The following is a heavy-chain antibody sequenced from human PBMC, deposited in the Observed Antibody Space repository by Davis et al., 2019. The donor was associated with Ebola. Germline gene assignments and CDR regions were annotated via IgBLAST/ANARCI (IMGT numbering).Heavy chain of an antibody. Sequence: GESLKISCEVSGFTFSDYYMSWIRQAPGKGLEWIAYISPSGNSFYCADSVKGRFTISRDNAKNPPYLQMNSLRAEDTAVYYWARSLNAGGVETYYFHYWGQGTLVTVSS. J-gene: IGHJ4*02. CDR2: ISPSGNSF. V-gene: IGHV3-11*04. CDR1: GFTFSDYY. D-gene: IGHD3-3*01. CDR3: ARSLNAGGVETYYFHY.